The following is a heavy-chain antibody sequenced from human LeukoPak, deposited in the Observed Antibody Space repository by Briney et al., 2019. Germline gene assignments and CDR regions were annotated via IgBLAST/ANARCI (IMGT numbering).Heavy chain of an antibody. D-gene: IGHD2-21*01. J-gene: IGHJ3*02. CDR3: ARVPYGYSLGYCGGECYSGAFDI. CDR2: IYYSGST. Sequence: TSETLSLTCTVSGVSISNSIYYWGWIRQPPGKGLEWIGYIYYSGSTNYNPSLKSRVTISVDTSKNQFSLKLSSVTAADTAVYYCARVPYGYSLGYCGGECYSGAFDIWGQGTMVTVSS. CDR1: GVSISNSIYY. V-gene: IGHV4-61*05.